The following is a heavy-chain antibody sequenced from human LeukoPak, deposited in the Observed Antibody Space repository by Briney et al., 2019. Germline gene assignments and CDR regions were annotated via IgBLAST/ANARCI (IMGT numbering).Heavy chain of an antibody. CDR2: IYYSGST. D-gene: IGHD1-26*01. V-gene: IGHV4-59*01. Sequence: SETLSLTFTVSGGSISSYYWSWIRQPPGKGLEWIGYIYYSGSTNYNPSPKSRVTISVDTSKNQFSLKLSSVTAADTAVYYCARSTLIVGAPGGFDPWGQGILVTVSS. CDR1: GGSISSYY. J-gene: IGHJ5*02. CDR3: ARSTLIVGAPGGFDP.